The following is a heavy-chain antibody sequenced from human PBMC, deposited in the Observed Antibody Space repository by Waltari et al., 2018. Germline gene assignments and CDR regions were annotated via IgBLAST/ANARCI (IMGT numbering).Heavy chain of an antibody. CDR3: ARSVVQGVTQGPFDP. CDR2: INHSGST. V-gene: IGHV4-34*01. Sequence: QVQLQQWGAGLLKPSETLSLTCAVYGGSFSGYYWSWIRQPLGKGLEWIGEINHSGSTNYNPSLKSRVTISVDTSKNQFSLKLSSVTAADTAVYYCARSVVQGVTQGPFDPWGQGTLVTVSS. J-gene: IGHJ5*02. CDR1: GGSFSGYY. D-gene: IGHD3-10*01.